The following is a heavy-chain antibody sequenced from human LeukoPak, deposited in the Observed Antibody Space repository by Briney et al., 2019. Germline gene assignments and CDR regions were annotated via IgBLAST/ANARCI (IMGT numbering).Heavy chain of an antibody. V-gene: IGHV3-30*18. CDR2: ISYDGRNM. CDR3: AKDLALPSLNYDYYGMDV. J-gene: IGHJ6*02. D-gene: IGHD2-2*01. Sequence: GGSLRLACAASGLTFSRSGFHWVRQAPGKGLEWVAVISYDGRNMQYADSVQGRFTISRDEAKNVMVLQMLNLRGEDTAVYYCAKDLALPSLNYDYYGMDVWGQGTTVTVSS. CDR1: GLTFSRSG.